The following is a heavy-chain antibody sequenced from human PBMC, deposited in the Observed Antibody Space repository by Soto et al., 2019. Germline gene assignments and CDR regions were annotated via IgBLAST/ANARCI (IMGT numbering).Heavy chain of an antibody. D-gene: IGHD4-17*01. J-gene: IGHJ4*02. CDR1: GFTFSSYG. V-gene: IGHV3-30*18. CDR2: ISYDGSNK. CDR3: AKVLGSYDDYDYFDY. Sequence: QVQLVESGGGVVQPGRSLRLSCAASGFTFSSYGMDWVRQAPGKGLEWVAVISYDGSNKLYADSVQGRFSISRDNSKNTLYLQMNSLRVEDTAVYYCAKVLGSYDDYDYFDYWGQGTLVTVSS.